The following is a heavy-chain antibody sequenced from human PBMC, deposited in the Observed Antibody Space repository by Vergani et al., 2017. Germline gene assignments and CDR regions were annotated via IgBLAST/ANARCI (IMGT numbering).Heavy chain of an antibody. CDR2: IYSGGST. V-gene: IGHV3-53*01. CDR1: GGSISSSSYY. J-gene: IGHJ2*01. D-gene: IGHD3-9*01. CDR3: ARGAGYFDWLDQWGNWYFDL. Sequence: LQLQESGPGLVKPSETLSLTCTVSGGSISSSSYYWGWIRQAPGKGLEWVSVIYSGGSTYYADSVKGRFTISRDNSKNTLYLQMNSLRAEDTAVYYCARGAGYFDWLDQWGNWYFDLWGRGTLVTVSS.